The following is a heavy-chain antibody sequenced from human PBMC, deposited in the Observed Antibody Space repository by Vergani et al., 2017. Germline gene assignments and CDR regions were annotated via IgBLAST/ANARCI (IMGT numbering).Heavy chain of an antibody. V-gene: IGHV1-18*01. CDR3: ARDQGXTFGGVIVRCGMDV. CDR2: ISAYNGNT. J-gene: IGHJ6*02. CDR1: GYTFTSYG. Sequence: QVQLVQSGAEVKKPGASVKVSCKASGYTFTSYGISWVRQAPGQGLEWMGWISAYNGNTNYAQKLQGRVTMTTDTSTSTAYMVLRSLRSDDTAVYYCARDQGXTFGGVIVRCGMDVWGQETTVTVSS. D-gene: IGHD3-16*02.